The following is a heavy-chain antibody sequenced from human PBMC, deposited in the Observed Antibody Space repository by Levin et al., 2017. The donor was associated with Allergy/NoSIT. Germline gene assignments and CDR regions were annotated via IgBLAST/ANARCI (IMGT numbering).Heavy chain of an antibody. V-gene: IGHV3-23*01. CDR2: ISGSGGST. Sequence: LSLTCAASGFTFSSYAMSWVRQAPGKGLEWVSAISGSGGSTYYADSVKGRFTISRDNSKNTLYLQMNSLRAEDTAVYYCARLPRGLRQNFDYWGQGTLVTVSS. D-gene: IGHD5-12*01. CDR3: ARLPRGLRQNFDY. J-gene: IGHJ4*02. CDR1: GFTFSSYA.